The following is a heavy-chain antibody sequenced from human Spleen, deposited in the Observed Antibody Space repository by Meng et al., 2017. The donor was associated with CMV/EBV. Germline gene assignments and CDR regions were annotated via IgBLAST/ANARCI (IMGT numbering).Heavy chain of an antibody. CDR1: GFTVSSNY. J-gene: IGHJ6*02. Sequence: GGSLRLSCAASGFTVSSNYMTWVRQAPGKGLEWVTITSYDGTNKYYAESVKGRFTISRDNSKSTLYLQMNSLRAEDTAVYYCAGAYSGTTWINYYGMDVWGQGTTVTVSS. CDR2: TSYDGTNK. D-gene: IGHD1-7*01. V-gene: IGHV3-30*03. CDR3: AGAYSGTTWINYYGMDV.